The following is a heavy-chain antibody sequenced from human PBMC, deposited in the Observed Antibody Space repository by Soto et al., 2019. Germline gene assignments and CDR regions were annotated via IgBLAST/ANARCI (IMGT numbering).Heavy chain of an antibody. CDR2: IDPSDSQT. CDR1: GYSFAGYW. CDR3: ARQIYDSDTGPNFQYYFDS. D-gene: IGHD3-22*01. Sequence: GEPRKGSGRGSGYSFAGYWITWVRQKPGKGLEWMGRIDPSDSQTYYSPSFRGHVTISVTKSITTVFLQWSSLRASDTAMYYCARQIYDSDTGPNFQYYFDSWGQGTPVTVTS. J-gene: IGHJ4*02. V-gene: IGHV5-10-1*01.